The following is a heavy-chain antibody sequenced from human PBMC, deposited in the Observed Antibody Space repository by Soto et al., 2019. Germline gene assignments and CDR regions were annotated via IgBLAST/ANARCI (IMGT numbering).Heavy chain of an antibody. CDR3: ARPPTGYSSSWYAFDI. CDR2: TYYRSKWYN. CDR1: GDSVSSNSAA. J-gene: IGHJ3*02. D-gene: IGHD6-13*01. Sequence: SQTLSLTCAISGDSVSSNSAAWTWIRQSPSRGLEWLGRTYYRSKWYNDYAVSVKSRITINPDTSKNQFSLQLNSVTPEDTAVYYCARPPTGYSSSWYAFDIWGQGTMVTVSS. V-gene: IGHV6-1*01.